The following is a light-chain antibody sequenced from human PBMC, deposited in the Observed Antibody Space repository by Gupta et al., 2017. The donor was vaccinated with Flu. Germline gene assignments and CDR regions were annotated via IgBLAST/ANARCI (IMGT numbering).Light chain of an antibody. CDR1: SSDVGGYNF. Sequence: QSALTQPASVSGSPGQSITISCTGTSSDVGGYNFVSWYQHHPGKAPKFIIYEVNNRPSGVSGRFSGSESGNTASLTISGLEEEDEADYYCTSNTSNANVVFGGGTKLTVL. V-gene: IGLV2-14*01. CDR3: TSNTSNANVV. J-gene: IGLJ2*01. CDR2: EVN.